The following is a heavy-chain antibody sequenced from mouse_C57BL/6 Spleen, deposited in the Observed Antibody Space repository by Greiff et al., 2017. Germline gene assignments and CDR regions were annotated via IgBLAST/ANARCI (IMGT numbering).Heavy chain of an antibody. V-gene: IGHV1-42*01. CDR3: ARATDYYGSSYPFAY. J-gene: IGHJ3*01. CDR1: GYSFTGYY. D-gene: IGHD1-1*01. CDR2: INPSTGGT. Sequence: EVQLQQSGPELVKPGASVKISCKASGYSFTGYYMNWVKQSPEKSLEWIGEINPSTGGTTYNQKFKAKATLTVDKSSSTAYMQLKSLTSEDSAVYYCARATDYYGSSYPFAYWGQGTLVTVSA.